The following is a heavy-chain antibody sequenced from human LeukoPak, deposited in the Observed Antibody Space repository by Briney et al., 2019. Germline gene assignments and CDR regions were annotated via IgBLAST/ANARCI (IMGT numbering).Heavy chain of an antibody. Sequence: PGGSLRLSCAASGFIFRTYWMSWARQAPGKGLEWVANIKQDGSEQYFVDSVKGRFTISRDNGKNSLYLQMNSLRAEDTAVYYCARDRRSGWYFDFWGQGTLVTVSS. CDR2: IKQDGSEQ. CDR3: ARDRRSGWYFDF. D-gene: IGHD6-19*01. J-gene: IGHJ4*02. CDR1: GFIFRTYW. V-gene: IGHV3-7*04.